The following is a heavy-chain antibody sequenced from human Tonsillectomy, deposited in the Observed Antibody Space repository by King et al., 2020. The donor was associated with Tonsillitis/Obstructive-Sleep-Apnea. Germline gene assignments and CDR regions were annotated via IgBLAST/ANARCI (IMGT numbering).Heavy chain of an antibody. D-gene: IGHD2-15*01. J-gene: IGHJ6*02. CDR2: ISGSGNST. Sequence: VQLVESGGGLVQPGGSLRLSCAASGFTFSTYGMSWVRQAPGKGPEWVSVISGSGNSTYYSDSVKGRFTISRDNSKNTLYLQMNSLRTEDTAVYYCAKDHRGGRYCSGNSSPTFGMDVWGQGTTVTVSS. CDR1: GFTFSTYG. V-gene: IGHV3-23*04. CDR3: AKDHRGGRYCSGNSSPTFGMDV.